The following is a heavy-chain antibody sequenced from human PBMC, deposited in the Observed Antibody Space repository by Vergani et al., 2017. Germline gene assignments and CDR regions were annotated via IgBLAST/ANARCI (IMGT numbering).Heavy chain of an antibody. Sequence: QVQLQESGPGLVKPSETLSLTCTVSGGSISSYYWSWIRQPAGKGLEWIGRIYTSGSTNYNPSLKSRVTMSVDTSQNQFSLKLSSVTAADTAVYYCARASEXTGYSSGWYFPAYYFDYWGQGTLVTVSS. V-gene: IGHV4-4*07. CDR2: IYTSGST. J-gene: IGHJ4*02. CDR1: GGSISSYY. D-gene: IGHD6-19*01. CDR3: ARASEXTGYSSGWYFPAYYFDY.